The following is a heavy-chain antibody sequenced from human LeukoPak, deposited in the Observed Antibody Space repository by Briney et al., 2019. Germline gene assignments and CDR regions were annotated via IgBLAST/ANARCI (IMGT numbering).Heavy chain of an antibody. CDR3: ARFAYCGGHCWYYFDY. CDR2: IYSSGST. D-gene: IGHD2-21*02. Sequence: NSSETLSLTCTVSGGSISSYYWSWIRQPPGKGLEWIGYIYSSGSTNYNPSLKSRITISVDTSKNQFSLKLSSVTAADMAVYYCARFAYCGGHCWYYFDYWGQGSLVTVSS. CDR1: GGSISSYY. V-gene: IGHV4-59*01. J-gene: IGHJ4*02.